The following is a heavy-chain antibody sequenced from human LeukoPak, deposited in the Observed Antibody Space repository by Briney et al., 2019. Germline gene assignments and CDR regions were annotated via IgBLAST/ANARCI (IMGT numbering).Heavy chain of an antibody. CDR3: ARGSSITMVRGVPAY. J-gene: IGHJ4*02. V-gene: IGHV1-46*01. CDR1: GYTFTSYY. CDR2: INPSGGST. Sequence: ASVKVSCKASGYTFTSYYMHWVRQAPGQGLEWMGIINPSGGSTGYAQKFQGRVTMTRDTSTSTVYTELSSLRSEDTAVYYCARGSSITMVRGVPAYWGQGTLVTVSS. D-gene: IGHD3-10*01.